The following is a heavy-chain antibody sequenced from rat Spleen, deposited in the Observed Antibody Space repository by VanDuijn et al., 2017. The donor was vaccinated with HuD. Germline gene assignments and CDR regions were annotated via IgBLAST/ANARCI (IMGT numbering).Heavy chain of an antibody. CDR3: ARHGGRRAPNGYFDH. V-gene: IGHV5-25*01. CDR1: GFTFSNYV. Sequence: EGQLVESGGGLVEPGRSLKLSCAASGFTFSNYVMDWVRQAPKKGLEWVTSISPSGATTNYRDSVKGRFSISRDNAKSTLYLQMDSLGSEDTATYYCARHGGRRAPNGYFDHWGQGVMVTVSS. J-gene: IGHJ2*01. CDR2: ISPSGATT. D-gene: IGHD3-4*01.